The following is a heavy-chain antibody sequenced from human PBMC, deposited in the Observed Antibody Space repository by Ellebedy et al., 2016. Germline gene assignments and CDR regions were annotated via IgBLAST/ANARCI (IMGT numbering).Heavy chain of an antibody. D-gene: IGHD3-16*01. CDR3: ARGVGGTSLNWFDP. CDR1: GFTFSSYT. Sequence: GESLKISCAASGFTFSSYTMNWVRQAPGKGLEWVSSITSSGTYIYYADSVKGRFTISRDNAKNSLYLQMNSLRAEDTAVYYCARGVGGTSLNWFDPWGQGTLVTVSS. V-gene: IGHV3-21*01. CDR2: ITSSGTYI. J-gene: IGHJ5*02.